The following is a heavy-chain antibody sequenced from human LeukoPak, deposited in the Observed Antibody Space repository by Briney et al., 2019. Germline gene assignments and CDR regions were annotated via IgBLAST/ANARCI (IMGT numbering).Heavy chain of an antibody. Sequence: PSETLSLTCTVSGGSISSYYWSWTRQPPGKGLEWIGYIYYSGSTNYNPSLKSRVTISVDTSKNQFSLKLSSVTAADTAVYYCARGLTMVRGDDRDYWGQGTLVTVSS. CDR3: ARGLTMVRGDDRDY. V-gene: IGHV4-59*01. D-gene: IGHD3-10*01. CDR2: IYYSGST. CDR1: GGSISSYY. J-gene: IGHJ4*02.